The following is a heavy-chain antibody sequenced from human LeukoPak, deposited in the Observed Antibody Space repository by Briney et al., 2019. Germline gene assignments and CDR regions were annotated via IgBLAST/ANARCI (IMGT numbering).Heavy chain of an antibody. V-gene: IGHV3-23*01. CDR1: GFTFSSYE. D-gene: IGHD2-15*01. J-gene: IGHJ4*02. CDR2: ISGSGGST. CDR3: AKPYRGYCSGGSCYSGDFDY. Sequence: GGSLRLSCAASGFTFSSYEMNWVRQAPGKGLEWVSAISGSGGSTYYADSVKGRFTISRDNSKNTLYLQMNSLRAEDTAVYYCAKPYRGYCSGGSCYSGDFDYWGQGTLVTVSS.